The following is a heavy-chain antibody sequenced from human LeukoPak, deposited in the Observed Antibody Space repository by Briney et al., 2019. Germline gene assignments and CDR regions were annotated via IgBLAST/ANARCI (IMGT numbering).Heavy chain of an antibody. CDR3: ARENVDTGNFDY. CDR2: MSYDGSNK. V-gene: IGHV3-30*04. Sequence: GGSLRLSCAASGFTFSSYAMHWVRQAPGKGLEWVAVMSYDGSNKYYADSVKGRFTISRDNSKNTLYLQMNSLRAEDTAVYYCARENVDTGNFDYWGQGTLVTVSS. D-gene: IGHD5-18*01. CDR1: GFTFSSYA. J-gene: IGHJ4*02.